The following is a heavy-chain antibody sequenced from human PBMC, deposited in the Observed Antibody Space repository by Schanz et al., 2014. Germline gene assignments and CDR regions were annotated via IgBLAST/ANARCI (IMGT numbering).Heavy chain of an antibody. D-gene: IGHD2-21*02. V-gene: IGHV3-64D*06. CDR1: GFTFSSYA. Sequence: VQLVESGGGVVQPGRSLRLSCAASGFTFSSYAMHWVRQASGKGLEYVSAITRSGGGTYYSDSVKGRFTISRDNSKNTLYLQMSSLRHEDSAVYYCVKDAYCAGDCCPAEYFQHWGQGTLVNVSS. J-gene: IGHJ1*01. CDR2: ITRSGGGT. CDR3: VKDAYCAGDCCPAEYFQH.